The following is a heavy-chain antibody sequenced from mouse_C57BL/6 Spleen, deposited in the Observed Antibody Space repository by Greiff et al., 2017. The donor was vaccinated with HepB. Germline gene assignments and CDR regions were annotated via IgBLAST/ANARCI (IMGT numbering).Heavy chain of an antibody. V-gene: IGHV1-64*01. D-gene: IGHD1-1*01. J-gene: IGHJ4*01. CDR3: ASPFITTGYYAMDY. Sequence: QVQLQQPGAELVKPGASVKLSCKASGYTFTSYWMHWVKQRPGQGLEWIGMIHPNSGSTNYNEKFKSKATLTVDKSSSTAYMQLSSLTSEDSAVYYCASPFITTGYYAMDYWGQGTSVTVSS. CDR1: GYTFTSYW. CDR2: IHPNSGST.